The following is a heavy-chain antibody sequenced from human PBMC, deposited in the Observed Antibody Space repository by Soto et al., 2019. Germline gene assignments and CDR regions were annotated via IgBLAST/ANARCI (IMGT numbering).Heavy chain of an antibody. CDR1: GGSISSYY. D-gene: IGHD6-19*01. CDR3: ARGGWKLFDY. J-gene: IGHJ4*02. CDR2: FYYSGST. V-gene: IGHV4-59*01. Sequence: QVQLQESGPGLVKPSETLSLTCTVSGGSISSYYWSWIREPPGKGLEWIGCFYYSGSTNYNPSLKSRVTISVDTSKTQFSLKLSSVTAADTAVYYCARGGWKLFDYWGQGTLVTVSS.